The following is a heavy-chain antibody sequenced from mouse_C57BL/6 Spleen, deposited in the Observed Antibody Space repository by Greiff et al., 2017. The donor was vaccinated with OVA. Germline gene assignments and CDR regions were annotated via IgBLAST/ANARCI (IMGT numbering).Heavy chain of an antibody. CDR1: GYTFTEYT. CDR3: ARHDDRDGSRRWFAY. V-gene: IGHV1-62-2*01. Sequence: VQLQESGAELVKPGASVKLSCKASGYTFTEYTIHWVKQRSGQGLEWIGWFYGGRGSIMHNEKFKDKATLTAEKSSSTVYMELSRLTSEDSSVYFCARHDDRDGSRRWFAYWGQGTLVTVSA. J-gene: IGHJ3*01. D-gene: IGHD1-1*01. CDR2: FYGGRGSI.